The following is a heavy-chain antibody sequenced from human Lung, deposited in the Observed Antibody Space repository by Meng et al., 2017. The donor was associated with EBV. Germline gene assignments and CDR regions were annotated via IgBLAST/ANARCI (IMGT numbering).Heavy chain of an antibody. CDR3: ARAPYGSGVDY. Sequence: QVQLEESGPGLVKPSQTLSLTCAVSGGSISSGGYYWSWIRQSPGKGLEWIGHIYYSGRTYYNPSLKSRVTISADTSKNQFSLKLSSVTAADTAVYYCARAPYGSGVDYWGQGTLVTASS. D-gene: IGHD3-10*01. CDR1: GGSISSGGYY. J-gene: IGHJ4*02. CDR2: IYYSGRT. V-gene: IGHV4-30-4*01.